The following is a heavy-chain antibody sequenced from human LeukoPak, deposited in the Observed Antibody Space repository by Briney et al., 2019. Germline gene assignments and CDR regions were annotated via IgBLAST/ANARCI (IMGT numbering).Heavy chain of an antibody. J-gene: IGHJ6*03. Sequence: SETLSLTCTVSGDSISTSNSYWGWIRQPPGKGLEWIGSIYYSGNTYYNASLKSRVTISVDTSKNQFSLKLSSVTAADTAVYYCARSGYSYYYYYYYMDVWGKGTTVTVSS. D-gene: IGHD3-22*01. CDR2: IYYSGNT. CDR1: GDSISTSNSY. V-gene: IGHV4-39*07. CDR3: ARSGYSYYYYYYYMDV.